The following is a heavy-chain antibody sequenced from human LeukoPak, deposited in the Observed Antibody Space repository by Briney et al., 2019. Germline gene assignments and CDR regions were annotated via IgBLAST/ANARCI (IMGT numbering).Heavy chain of an antibody. D-gene: IGHD5-12*01. V-gene: IGHV3-48*02. CDR1: GFTLSTYG. J-gene: IGHJ4*02. Sequence: GGSLRLSCAASGFTLSTYGMNWVRQAPGKRLEWVSYINSRSDSVYYADSVKGRFTISRDNAENSLYLQMNSLRDEDTAVYYCARAMRSGYDYWGQGTLVTVSS. CDR2: INSRSDSV. CDR3: ARAMRSGYDY.